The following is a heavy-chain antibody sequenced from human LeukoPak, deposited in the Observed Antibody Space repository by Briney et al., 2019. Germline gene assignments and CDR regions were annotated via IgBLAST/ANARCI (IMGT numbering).Heavy chain of an antibody. CDR2: MNPNSGKT. Sequence: ASVKVSCKTSVYTFTSYDINWVRQATGQGLEWMGWMNPNSGKTGYAQKFQGRVTMTRNTSISTAYMELSSLRSEDTAVYYCARSGSTSYRNWGQETLVTVSS. V-gene: IGHV1-8*01. CDR1: VYTFTSYD. D-gene: IGHD2-2*01. CDR3: ARSGSTSYRN. J-gene: IGHJ4*02.